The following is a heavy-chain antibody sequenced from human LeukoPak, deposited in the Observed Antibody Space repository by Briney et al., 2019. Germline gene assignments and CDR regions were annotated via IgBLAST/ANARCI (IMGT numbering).Heavy chain of an antibody. CDR2: INPNSGGT. CDR1: GYTFTGYY. CDR3: ARGPRITIFGVVIPPHY. J-gene: IGHJ4*02. D-gene: IGHD3-3*01. Sequence: ASVKVSCKASGYTFTGYYMHWVRQAPGQGLEWMGWINPNSGGTNYAQKFQGRVTMTRDTSISTAYIELSRLRSDDTAVYYCARGPRITIFGVVIPPHYWGQGTLVTVSS. V-gene: IGHV1-2*02.